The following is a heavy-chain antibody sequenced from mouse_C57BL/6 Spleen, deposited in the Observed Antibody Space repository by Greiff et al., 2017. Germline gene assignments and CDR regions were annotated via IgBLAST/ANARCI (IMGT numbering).Heavy chain of an antibody. Sequence: QVQLQQSGAELARPGASVKMSCKASGYTFTSYTMHWVQQRPGQGLEWIGYINPSSGYTKYNQKFKDKATLTADKSSSTAYMQLSSLTSEDSAVYYCARDDGLGGFAYWGQGTLVTVSA. CDR2: INPSSGYT. D-gene: IGHD4-1*01. CDR1: GYTFTSYT. V-gene: IGHV1-4*01. CDR3: ARDDGLGGFAY. J-gene: IGHJ3*01.